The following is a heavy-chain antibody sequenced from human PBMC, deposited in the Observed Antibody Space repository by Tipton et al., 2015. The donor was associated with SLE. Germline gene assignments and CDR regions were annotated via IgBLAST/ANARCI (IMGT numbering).Heavy chain of an antibody. CDR3: ARTLSNFFDP. CDR2: ISNSGST. J-gene: IGHJ5*02. V-gene: IGHV4-31*02. CDR1: GASISSGSNY. D-gene: IGHD3-16*01. Sequence: GASISSGSNYWTWIRQHPGKGLEWIGHISNSGSTYYTPSLKSRVTISVDTSKSHFSLKLSSVTAADTAVYYCARTLSNFFDPWGQGTLVTVSS.